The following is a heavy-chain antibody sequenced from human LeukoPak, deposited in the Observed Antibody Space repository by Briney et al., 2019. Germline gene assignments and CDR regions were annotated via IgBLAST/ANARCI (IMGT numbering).Heavy chain of an antibody. J-gene: IGHJ1*01. Sequence: SETLSLTCTVSGGSISSGGYYWSWLRQHPGTGLEWIGYIYYSGSTYYNPSLKSRVTISVDTSKNQFSLKLSSVTAADTAVYYCAKGSPDSSGYYYPSHWGQGTLVTVSS. V-gene: IGHV4-31*03. CDR2: IYYSGST. CDR3: AKGSPDSSGYYYPSH. CDR1: GGSISSGGYY. D-gene: IGHD3-22*01.